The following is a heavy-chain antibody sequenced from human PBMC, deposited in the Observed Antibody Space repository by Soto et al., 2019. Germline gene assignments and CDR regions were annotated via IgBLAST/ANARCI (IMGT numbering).Heavy chain of an antibody. Sequence: GESLKISCKGSGYSFTSYWIGWVRQMPGKGLEWMGIIYPGDSDTRYSPSFQGQVTISADKSISTAYLQWSSLKASDTAMYYCARRIVVVPAAMGGGDYYYYMDVWGKGTTVTVSS. CDR3: ARRIVVVPAAMGGGDYYYYMDV. CDR1: GYSFTSYW. D-gene: IGHD2-2*01. CDR2: IYPGDSDT. J-gene: IGHJ6*03. V-gene: IGHV5-51*01.